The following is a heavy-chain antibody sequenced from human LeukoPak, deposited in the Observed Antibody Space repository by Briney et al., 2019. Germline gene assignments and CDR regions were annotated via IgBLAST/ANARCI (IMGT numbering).Heavy chain of an antibody. Sequence: GASVKLSCNASGYTFTGYYMHWVRQAPGQGLEWMGWINPNSGGTNYAQKFHGRVTMTRDTSISTAYMELSRLRSDDTAVYYCARGVSGTYYYYYMDVWGKGTTVTVSS. D-gene: IGHD6-19*01. CDR1: GYTFTGYY. V-gene: IGHV1-2*02. CDR2: INPNSGGT. J-gene: IGHJ6*03. CDR3: ARGVSGTYYYYYMDV.